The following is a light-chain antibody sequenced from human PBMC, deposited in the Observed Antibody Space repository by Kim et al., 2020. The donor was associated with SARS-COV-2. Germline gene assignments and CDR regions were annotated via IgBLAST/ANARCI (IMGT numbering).Light chain of an antibody. CDR2: DAS. CDR1: QRTSSW. CDR3: QQEGT. V-gene: IGKV1-5*01. Sequence: STLSASVGDRVTITCRASQRTSSWLVWYQQKSGKAPKPLIYDASSLESGVPSRFSGSRSGTEFTLTISSLQPDDFATYYCQQEGTFGQGTKVEIK. J-gene: IGKJ1*01.